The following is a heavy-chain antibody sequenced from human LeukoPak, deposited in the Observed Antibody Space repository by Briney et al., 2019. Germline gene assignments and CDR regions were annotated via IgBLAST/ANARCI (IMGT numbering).Heavy chain of an antibody. CDR3: ARVQSPTYYDFWSGYLSY. J-gene: IGHJ4*02. CDR1: GGSFSGYY. Sequence: KSSETLSLTCAVYGGSFSGYYWSWIRQPPGKGLEWIGEINHSGGTNYNPSLKSRVTISVDTSKSQFSLKLSSVTAADTAVYYCARVQSPTYYDFWSGYLSYWGQGTLVTVSS. V-gene: IGHV4-34*01. CDR2: INHSGGT. D-gene: IGHD3-3*01.